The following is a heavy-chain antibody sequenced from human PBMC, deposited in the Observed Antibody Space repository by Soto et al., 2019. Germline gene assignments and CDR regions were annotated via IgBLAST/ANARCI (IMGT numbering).Heavy chain of an antibody. J-gene: IGHJ6*02. Sequence: QVQLVQSGAEVKKPGASVKVSCKASGYTFTSYDINWVRQATGQGLEWMGWMNPNSGNTGYAQKFQGRVPKIRNTAISTPYMELSSLRSEDTAVYYCARGHCISTSCYYYYYGMDVCGQGTTVTVSS. CDR1: GYTFTSYD. V-gene: IGHV1-8*01. CDR3: ARGHCISTSCYYYYYGMDV. D-gene: IGHD2-2*01. CDR2: MNPNSGNT.